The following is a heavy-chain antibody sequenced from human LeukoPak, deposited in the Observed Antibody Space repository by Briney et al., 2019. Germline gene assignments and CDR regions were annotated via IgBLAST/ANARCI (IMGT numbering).Heavy chain of an antibody. V-gene: IGHV3-23*01. CDR2: ISGSGGST. CDR3: AKILPDCSGGSCYVDPYYYYGMDV. Sequence: GGSLRLSCAASGFTFSSYAMSWVRQAPGKGLEGVSAISGSGGSTYYADSVKGRFTISRDNSKNTLYLQMNSLRAEDTAVYYCAKILPDCSGGSCYVDPYYYYGMDVWGQGTTVTVSS. J-gene: IGHJ6*02. D-gene: IGHD2-15*01. CDR1: GFTFSSYA.